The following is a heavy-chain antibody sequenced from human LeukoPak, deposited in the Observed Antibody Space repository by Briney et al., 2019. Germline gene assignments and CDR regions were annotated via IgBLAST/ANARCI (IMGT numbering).Heavy chain of an antibody. V-gene: IGHV6-1*01. J-gene: IGHJ4*02. CDR2: TYYRSKWFN. D-gene: IGHD6-6*01. Sequence: HSQTLSLTCAISGDNVSSNSAAWNWIRQSPSRGLEWLGKTYYRSKWFNHYGESVKSRIIINPDTSKNQLSLQLNSVTPDDTAVYYCVRVEYSSSYYSDSWGQGTLVTVSS. CDR1: GDNVSSNSAA. CDR3: VRVEYSSSYYSDS.